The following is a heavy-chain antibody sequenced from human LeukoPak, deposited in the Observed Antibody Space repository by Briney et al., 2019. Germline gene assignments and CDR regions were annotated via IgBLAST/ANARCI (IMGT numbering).Heavy chain of an antibody. Sequence: ASVKVSCKASGYTFSDYYIHWVQQAPRKGLEWMGQIDPENGETIYAERFLGRITITADTSIDTAYLELTILSSDDTAVYYCVTVGWELSFDYWGQGTLVTVSS. J-gene: IGHJ4*02. CDR3: VTVGWELSFDY. D-gene: IGHD1-26*01. CDR1: GYTFSDYY. CDR2: IDPENGET. V-gene: IGHV1-69-2*01.